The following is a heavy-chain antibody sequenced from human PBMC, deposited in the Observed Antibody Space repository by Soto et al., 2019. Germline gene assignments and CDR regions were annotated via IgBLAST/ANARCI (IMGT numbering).Heavy chain of an antibody. J-gene: IGHJ3*02. Sequence: QVQLVQSGAEVKKPGSSVKVSCKASGGTFNGHSFSWVRQAPGQGLEWMGEIIPMFNTSTYAQRFQGRVTMSADESTITAYMYLSSLTSEDTAVYSWTSDDTVLVGADSAFDIWGQGTMVTVSS. CDR2: IIPMFNTS. CDR1: GGTFNGHS. CDR3: TSDDTVLVGADSAFDI. V-gene: IGHV1-69*01. D-gene: IGHD3-10*01.